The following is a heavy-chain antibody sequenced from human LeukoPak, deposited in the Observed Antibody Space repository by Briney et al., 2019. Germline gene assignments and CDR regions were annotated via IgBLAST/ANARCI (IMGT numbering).Heavy chain of an antibody. Sequence: PSETLSLTCTVSGGSISTYYWTWIRQPPGKGLEWIGYIYFSGSTNYSPSLKSRVTISVDTSKNQFSLKLTSVTAADTAVYYCANRRGDWYFDLWGRGTLVTVSS. J-gene: IGHJ2*01. V-gene: IGHV4-59*01. CDR3: ANRRGDWYFDL. CDR1: GGSISTYY. CDR2: IYFSGST. D-gene: IGHD3-10*01.